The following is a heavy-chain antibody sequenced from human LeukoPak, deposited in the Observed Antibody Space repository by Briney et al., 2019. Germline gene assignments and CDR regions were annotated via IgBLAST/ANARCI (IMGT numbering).Heavy chain of an antibody. CDR2: INPKSGGT. D-gene: IGHD3-3*01. CDR3: ARDFRGGYDFWSGYYTPYYFDY. V-gene: IGHV1-2*02. Sequence: EASVKVSCEASGYTFTDYFMNWVRQAPGQGLEWMGWINPKSGGTVYAQKFQGRVTMTRDTSSSTAYMELSRLRFDDTVVYYCARDFRGGYDFWSGYYTPYYFDYWGQGTLVTVSP. CDR1: GYTFTDYF. J-gene: IGHJ4*02.